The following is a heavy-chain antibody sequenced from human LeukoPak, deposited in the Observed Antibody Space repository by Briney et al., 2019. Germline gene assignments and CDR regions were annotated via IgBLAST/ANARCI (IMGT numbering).Heavy chain of an antibody. D-gene: IGHD6-13*01. Sequence: SGTLSLTCAVSGGSISSSNWWSWVRQPPGKGLEWIGEIYHSGSTNYNPSLKSRVTISVDKSKNQFSLKLSSVTAADTAVYYCARDSHIAAAGTFDYWGQGTLVTVSS. V-gene: IGHV4-4*02. CDR2: IYHSGST. J-gene: IGHJ4*02. CDR3: ARDSHIAAAGTFDY. CDR1: GGSISSSNW.